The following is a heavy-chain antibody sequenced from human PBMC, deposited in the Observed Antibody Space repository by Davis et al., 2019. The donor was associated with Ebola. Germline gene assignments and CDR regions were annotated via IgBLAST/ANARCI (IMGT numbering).Heavy chain of an antibody. CDR2: ISGSADAT. V-gene: IGHV3-23*01. D-gene: IGHD2-21*01. CDR3: AKSDCGGIGCKLINF. J-gene: IGHJ4*02. Sequence: GESLKIPCAASGFTFGSYTMHWVRQAPGKGLEWVSRISGSADATYYADSVQGRFTVSRDNSKNILYLQMNSLRAEDTAIYYCAKSDCGGIGCKLINFWGQGTLVTVSS. CDR1: GFTFGSYT.